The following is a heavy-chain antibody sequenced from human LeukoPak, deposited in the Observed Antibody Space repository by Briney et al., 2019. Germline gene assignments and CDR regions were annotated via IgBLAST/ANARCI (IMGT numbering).Heavy chain of an antibody. CDR3: ARHLYSSSPIDY. J-gene: IGHJ4*02. D-gene: IGHD6-13*01. Sequence: HGESLRISCKGSGYSFTSYWISGVRQIPGKGLEWMGRIDPSDSYTNYSPSFQGHVTISADKSISTAYLQWSSLKASDTAMYYCARHLYSSSPIDYWGQGTLVTVSS. CDR1: GYSFTSYW. V-gene: IGHV5-10-1*01. CDR2: IDPSDSYT.